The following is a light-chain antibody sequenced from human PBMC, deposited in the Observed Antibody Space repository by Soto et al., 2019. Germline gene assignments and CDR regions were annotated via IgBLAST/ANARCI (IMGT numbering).Light chain of an antibody. Sequence: QSVLTQPPSASGTPGQRVTISCSGSSSNIGTDTVNWYQQFPGTAPKLLIYSNNQRPSGVPDRFSGSKSGTSASLAISGLQSEDGADYYCAAWDDSLNGWVFGGGTKLTVL. V-gene: IGLV1-44*01. CDR3: AAWDDSLNGWV. CDR1: SSNIGTDT. J-gene: IGLJ3*02. CDR2: SNN.